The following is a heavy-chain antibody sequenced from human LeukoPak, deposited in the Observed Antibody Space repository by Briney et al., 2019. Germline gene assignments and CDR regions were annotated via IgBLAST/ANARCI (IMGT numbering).Heavy chain of an antibody. Sequence: EXXSLTCTVSGASMTNYYWSWVRKXPGKGLEWIGYIYYSGITNYNPSLTIRVSISVDMSKHQFSLKLTSVTAADTAVYYCARGRGYFDPFDPWGQGTLVTVSS. V-gene: IGHV4-59*01. CDR2: IYYSGIT. J-gene: IGHJ5*02. CDR1: GASMTNYY. CDR3: ARGRGYFDPFDP. D-gene: IGHD3-9*01.